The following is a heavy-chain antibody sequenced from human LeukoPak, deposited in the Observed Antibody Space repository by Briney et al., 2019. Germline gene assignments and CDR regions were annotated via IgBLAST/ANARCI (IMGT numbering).Heavy chain of an antibody. V-gene: IGHV3-23*01. CDR3: AKEITMVRGVRGYYGMDV. Sequence: GGSLRLSCAASGFSFSSYAMSWVRQAPGKGLEWVSAISGSGGSTYYADSMKGRFTISRDNSKNTLYLQMNSLRAEDTAVYYCAKEITMVRGVRGYYGMDVWGQGTTVTVSS. D-gene: IGHD3-10*01. CDR2: ISGSGGST. CDR1: GFSFSSYA. J-gene: IGHJ6*02.